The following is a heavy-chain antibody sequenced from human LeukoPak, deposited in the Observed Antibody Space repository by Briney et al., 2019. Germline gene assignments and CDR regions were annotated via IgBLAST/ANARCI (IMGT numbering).Heavy chain of an antibody. CDR3: ARAGNGQRQWRPEYYFDY. D-gene: IGHD6-19*01. Sequence: GASVKVSCKASGGTFSSYAISWVRQAPGQGLEWMGGIIPIFGTANYAQKFQGRVTITADESTSTAYMELSSLRSEDTAVYYCARAGNGQRQWRPEYYFDYWGQGTLVTVSS. CDR1: GGTFSSYA. CDR2: IIPIFGTA. V-gene: IGHV1-69*13. J-gene: IGHJ4*02.